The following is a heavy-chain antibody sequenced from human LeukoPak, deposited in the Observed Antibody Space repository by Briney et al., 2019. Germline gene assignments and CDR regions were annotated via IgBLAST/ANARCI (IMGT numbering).Heavy chain of an antibody. CDR1: GGSISSHD. Sequence: PSETLSLTCTVSGGSISSHDWTWIRQPAGKGLEWIGRIYISGSPNYNPSLKSRVTISVDTSKNQFSLRLSSVTAADTAVYYCASVRRGFGEFSKYYSYYYMDVWGKGTTVTISS. J-gene: IGHJ6*03. CDR3: ASVRRGFGEFSKYYSYYYMDV. D-gene: IGHD3-10*01. V-gene: IGHV4-4*07. CDR2: IYISGSP.